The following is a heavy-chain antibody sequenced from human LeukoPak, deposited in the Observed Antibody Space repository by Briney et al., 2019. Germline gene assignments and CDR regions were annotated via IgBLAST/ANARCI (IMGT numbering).Heavy chain of an antibody. CDR2: ISSSSSTI. CDR3: ARPVTGAFDI. CDR1: GFTFSSYS. J-gene: IGHJ3*02. D-gene: IGHD1-14*01. Sequence: GGSLRLSCAASGFTFSSYSMNWVRQAPGKGLEWVSYISSSSSTIYYADSVKGRFTISRDNSKNTLYLQMNSLRAEDTAVYYCARPVTGAFDIWGQGTMVTVSS. V-gene: IGHV3-48*01.